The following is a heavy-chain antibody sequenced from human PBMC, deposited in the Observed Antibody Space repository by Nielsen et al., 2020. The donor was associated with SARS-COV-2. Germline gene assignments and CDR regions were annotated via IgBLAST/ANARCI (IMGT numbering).Heavy chain of an antibody. CDR1: GFTFVASA. D-gene: IGHD3-22*01. Sequence: GGSLRPPCAASGFTFVASAMPWVRQAPGKGLDWVSGISWNSGGIGYADSVKGRFTFSRDNAKNSLYLQMNSLRAEDTALYYCAKADDSSGYYWGQGTMVTVSS. V-gene: IGHV3-9*01. CDR2: ISWNSGGI. CDR3: AKADDSSGYY. J-gene: IGHJ3*01.